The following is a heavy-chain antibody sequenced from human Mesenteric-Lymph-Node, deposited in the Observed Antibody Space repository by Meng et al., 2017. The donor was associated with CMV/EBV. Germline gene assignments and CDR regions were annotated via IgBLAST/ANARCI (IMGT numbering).Heavy chain of an antibody. D-gene: IGHD1-14*01. Sequence: GSLRLSCTVSGGSISSSSYYWGWIRQPPGKGLEWIGSIYYSGSTYYNPSLKSRVTISVDTSKNQFSLKLSSVTAADTAVYYCARGNPWQALDYWGQGTLVTVSS. CDR3: ARGNPWQALDY. CDR2: IYYSGST. CDR1: GGSISSSSYY. V-gene: IGHV4-39*01. J-gene: IGHJ4*02.